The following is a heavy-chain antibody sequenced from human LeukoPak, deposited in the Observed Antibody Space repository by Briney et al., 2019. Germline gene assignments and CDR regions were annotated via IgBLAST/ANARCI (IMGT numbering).Heavy chain of an antibody. D-gene: IGHD4-17*01. V-gene: IGHV3-23*01. Sequence: PGGSLRLSCAASGFTFSNYAMSWVRQAPGKGLEWVSAISGSGSSTYYADSVKGRFTISRDNSKNTLYLQMNSLRAEDTAVYYCAKVADDYGDYDWFDPWGQGTLVTVSS. CDR2: ISGSGSST. CDR3: AKVADDYGDYDWFDP. CDR1: GFTFSNYA. J-gene: IGHJ5*02.